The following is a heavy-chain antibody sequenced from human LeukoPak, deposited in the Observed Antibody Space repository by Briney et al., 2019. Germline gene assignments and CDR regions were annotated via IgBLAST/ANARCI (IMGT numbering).Heavy chain of an antibody. D-gene: IGHD3-22*01. CDR2: ISHSGST. CDR1: GYSIRSGYS. Sequence: SETLSLTCIVSGYSIRSGYSWGWIRQPPGRGLEWMGTISHSGSTNYNPSLKSRVTMSVDTSKNQFSLKLNSVTAADTAVYYCARAWGGYYYVFDYWGQGTLVTVSS. CDR3: ARAWGGYYYVFDY. V-gene: IGHV4-38-2*02. J-gene: IGHJ4*02.